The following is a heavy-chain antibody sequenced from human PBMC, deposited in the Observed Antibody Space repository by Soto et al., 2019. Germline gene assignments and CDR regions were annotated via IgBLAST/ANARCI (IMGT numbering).Heavy chain of an antibody. CDR2: IYWDDDK. Sequence: QITLKESGPTLVKPPQPLTLTCTFSGFSLSTRGVGGGWSRQPPGKALEWLALIYWDDDKRYSPSLKSRLTITKDTSKNQVILTMTNMDPVDTATYYCALRRVWFGFDYWGQGTVVTVSS. D-gene: IGHD3-16*01. V-gene: IGHV2-5*02. J-gene: IGHJ4*02. CDR1: GFSLSTRGVG. CDR3: ALRRVWFGFDY.